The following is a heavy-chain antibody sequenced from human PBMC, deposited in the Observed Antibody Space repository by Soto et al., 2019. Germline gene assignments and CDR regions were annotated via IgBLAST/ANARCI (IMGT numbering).Heavy chain of an antibody. D-gene: IGHD4-17*01. CDR1: GFTFSSYG. CDR2: IWYDGSNK. Sequence: QVQLVESGGGVVQPGRSLRLSCAASGFTFSSYGMHWVRQAPGKGLEWVAVIWYDGSNKYYADSVKGRFTISRDNSKNTLYLKMNSLRAEDTAVYYCARDHDYGGNSNAFDIWGQGTMVTVSS. J-gene: IGHJ3*02. CDR3: ARDHDYGGNSNAFDI. V-gene: IGHV3-33*01.